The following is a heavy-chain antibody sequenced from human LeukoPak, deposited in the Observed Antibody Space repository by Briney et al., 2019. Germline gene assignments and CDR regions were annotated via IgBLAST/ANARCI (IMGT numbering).Heavy chain of an antibody. J-gene: IGHJ4*02. Sequence: GGSLRLSCAASGFTFCSYGMNCVPQAPGEGLECVSYISDSSSTIYYADSVKGRLTISRDNAKRSLYWQMNSLRAEDTVVEYCARWGATGYVEYWGQGALGTVSS. D-gene: IGHD3-9*01. CDR3: ARWGATGYVEY. CDR2: ISDSSSTI. V-gene: IGHV3-48*03. CDR1: GFTFCSYG.